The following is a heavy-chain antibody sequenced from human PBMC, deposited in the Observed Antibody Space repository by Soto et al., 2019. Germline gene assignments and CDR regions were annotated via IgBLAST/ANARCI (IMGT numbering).Heavy chain of an antibody. Sequence: PSETLSLTCTVSGGFVSSYYWTWIRQPPGKGLEWIAYLHHSGDTNYNPSLESRVTISVDTSKNQFSLKLTSVTAVDTAVYYCAKGGDTVITRRATMDVWGQGTTVTVSS. V-gene: IGHV4-59*02. J-gene: IGHJ6*02. D-gene: IGHD4-17*01. CDR2: LHHSGDT. CDR3: AKGGDTVITRRATMDV. CDR1: GGFVSSYY.